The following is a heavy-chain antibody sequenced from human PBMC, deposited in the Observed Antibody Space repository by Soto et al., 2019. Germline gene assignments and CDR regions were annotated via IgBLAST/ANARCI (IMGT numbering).Heavy chain of an antibody. CDR1: GGSLSSYA. CDR3: AREGYTSSSMYSFFDS. D-gene: IGHD6-6*01. J-gene: IGHJ4*02. Sequence: QVQVVQSGAEVKKPGSSVKVSCKASGGSLSSYAISWVRQAPGQGLEWMGRIRPIRDTTNYAQKFQDRVTITADKSTNTAYMEVTGLRSEDTALYYCAREGYTSSSMYSFFDSWGQGTLVIVSS. CDR2: IRPIRDTT. V-gene: IGHV1-69*06.